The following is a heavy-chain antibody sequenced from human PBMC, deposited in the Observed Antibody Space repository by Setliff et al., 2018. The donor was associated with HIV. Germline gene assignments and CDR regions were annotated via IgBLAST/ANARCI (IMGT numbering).Heavy chain of an antibody. D-gene: IGHD7-27*01. CDR1: GDSVSSNGVA. Sequence: SQTLSLTCAISGDSVSSNGVAWNWVRQSPSRGLEWLGRTYYNSKWYDGYAVSVKSRITINPDTSKNQFSLHLNSVTPEDTAVYFCVRDYTWGLGWYFDLWGRGTLVTVSS. V-gene: IGHV6-1*01. CDR2: TYYNSKWYD. J-gene: IGHJ2*01. CDR3: VRDYTWGLGWYFDL.